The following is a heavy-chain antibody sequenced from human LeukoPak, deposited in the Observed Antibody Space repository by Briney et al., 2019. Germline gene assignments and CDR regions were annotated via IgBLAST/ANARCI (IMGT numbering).Heavy chain of an antibody. CDR2: INPNSGGT. CDR3: ARARLAAAGFED. Sequence: ASVTVSCKASGYTFTGYYMHWVRQAPGQGLEWMGWINPNSGGTNYAQKFQGRVTMTRDASISTAYMELSRLRSDDTAVYYCARARLAAAGFEDWGQGTLVTVSS. CDR1: GYTFTGYY. V-gene: IGHV1-2*02. D-gene: IGHD6-13*01. J-gene: IGHJ4*02.